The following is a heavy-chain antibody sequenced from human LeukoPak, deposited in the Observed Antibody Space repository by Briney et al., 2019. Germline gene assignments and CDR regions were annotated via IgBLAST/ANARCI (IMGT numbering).Heavy chain of an antibody. CDR3: ARGDAFSGDH. CDR2: IHPEGNEK. CDR1: GFSFTNFW. V-gene: IGHV3-7*04. J-gene: IGHJ4*02. Sequence: GGSLRLCCAVSGFSFTNFWMSWVRQAPGRGLEWVANIHPEGNEKYHVESVKGRFTISRDNTKNLLFLQMNGLRVEDTAVYYCARGDAFSGDHWGQGTLVTVSS.